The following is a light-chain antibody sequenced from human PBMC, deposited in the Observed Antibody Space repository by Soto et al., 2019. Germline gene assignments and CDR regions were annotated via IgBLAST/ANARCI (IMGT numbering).Light chain of an antibody. J-gene: IGLJ3*02. CDR3: TSYVGNDIWV. Sequence: QSALTQPPSASWSPGQSVTISCTGTSSDVGAYKYVSWYQQYPGKAPKLMIYEFTKRPSGVPDRFSGSKSGNTASLTVSGLQAEDEAYYYCTSYVGNDIWVFGGGTKVTVL. CDR2: EFT. V-gene: IGLV2-8*01. CDR1: SSDVGAYKY.